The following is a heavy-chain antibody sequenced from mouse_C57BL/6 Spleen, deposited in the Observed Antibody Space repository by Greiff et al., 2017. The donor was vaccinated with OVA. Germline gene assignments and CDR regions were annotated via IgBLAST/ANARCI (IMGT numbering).Heavy chain of an antibody. Sequence: EVQRVESGPGLVKPSQSLSLTCSVTGYSITSGYYWNWIRQFPGNKLEWMGYISYDGSNNYNPSLKNRISITRDTSKNQFFLKLNSVTTEDTATYYCARDRVGFAYWGQGTLVTVSA. J-gene: IGHJ3*01. V-gene: IGHV3-6*01. D-gene: IGHD1-1*02. CDR1: GYSITSGYY. CDR2: ISYDGSN. CDR3: ARDRVGFAY.